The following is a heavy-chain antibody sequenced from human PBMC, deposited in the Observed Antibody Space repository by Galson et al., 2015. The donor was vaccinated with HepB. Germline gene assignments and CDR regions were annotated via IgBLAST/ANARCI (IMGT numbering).Heavy chain of an antibody. CDR2: ISGSGGST. J-gene: IGHJ4*02. CDR1: GFTFSSYA. D-gene: IGHD6-13*01. CDR3: AKVGDPIAAAGNGDFDY. V-gene: IGHV3-23*01. Sequence: SLRLSCAASGFTFSSYAMSWVRQAPGKGLEWVSAISGSGGSTYYADSVKGRFTISRDNSKNTLYLQMNSLRAEDTAVYYCAKVGDPIAAAGNGDFDYWGQGTLVTVSS.